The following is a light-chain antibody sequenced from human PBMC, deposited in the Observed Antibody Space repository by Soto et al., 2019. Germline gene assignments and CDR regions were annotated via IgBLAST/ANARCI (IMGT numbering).Light chain of an antibody. CDR3: QQYGSSGT. J-gene: IGKJ1*01. CDR1: QSVSSN. Sequence: EIVMTQAPATLSVSPGERSTLSCRASQSVSSNLAWYQQKPGQAPXXLIYGASNRATGIPDRFSGSGSGTDFPLTISRLEPEDFAVYYCQQYGSSGTFGQGTKVDIK. CDR2: GAS. V-gene: IGKV3-20*01.